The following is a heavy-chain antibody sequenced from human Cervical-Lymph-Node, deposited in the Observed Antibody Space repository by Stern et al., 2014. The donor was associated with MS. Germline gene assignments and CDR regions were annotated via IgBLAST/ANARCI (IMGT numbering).Heavy chain of an antibody. Sequence: QVQLVQSGAEVKKPGSSVKVSCKASGGTFNSYAISWVRQAPGQGLEWMGGIIPIFDTTYYTQKFQGRVTITAAESAAKSYMEVSSLRSEDTAVDFCARNQLGETNEQYFFCGMDVWGQGTTVTVSS. CDR2: IIPIFDTT. CDR1: GGTFNSYA. J-gene: IGHJ6*02. D-gene: IGHD3-16*01. CDR3: ARNQLGETNEQYFFCGMDV. V-gene: IGHV1-69*01.